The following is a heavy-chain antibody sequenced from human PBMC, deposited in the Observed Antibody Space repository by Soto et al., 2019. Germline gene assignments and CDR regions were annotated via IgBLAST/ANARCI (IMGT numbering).Heavy chain of an antibody. Sequence: GSLRLSCAASGFTFSSYAMSWVRQAPGKGLEWVSAISGSGGSTYYADSVKGRFTISRDNSKNTLYLQMNSLRAEDTAVYYCAKGEKWLVYYYGMDVWGQGTTVTVSS. CDR2: ISGSGGST. CDR3: AKGEKWLVYYYGMDV. J-gene: IGHJ6*02. CDR1: GFTFSSYA. D-gene: IGHD6-19*01. V-gene: IGHV3-23*01.